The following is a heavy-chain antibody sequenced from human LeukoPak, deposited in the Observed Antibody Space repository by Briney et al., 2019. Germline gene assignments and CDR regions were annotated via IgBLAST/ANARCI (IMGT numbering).Heavy chain of an antibody. V-gene: IGHV4-34*01. D-gene: IGHD3-3*01. CDR2: INHSGST. CDR1: GGSFSGYY. J-gene: IGHJ4*02. Sequence: PSETLSLTCAVYGGSFSGYYWSWIRQPPGKGLEWIGEINHSGSTNYNPSLKSRVTISVDTSKNQFSLKLSSVTAADTAVYYRARAHDFWSGYLSYWGQGTLVTVSS. CDR3: ARAHDFWSGYLSY.